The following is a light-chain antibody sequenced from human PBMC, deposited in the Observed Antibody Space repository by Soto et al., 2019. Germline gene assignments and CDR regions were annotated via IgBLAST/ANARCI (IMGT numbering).Light chain of an antibody. CDR3: ASWDDRLKGYV. CDR1: RSNIGSNS. V-gene: IGLV1-44*01. J-gene: IGLJ1*01. Sequence: QSVLTQPPSASGTPGQRVVISCSGSRSNIGSNSVNWYQQLPGTAPKLLIYINNQRPSGVPDRFSGSKSGTSVSLAISGLQSEDEADYYCASWDDRLKGYVFGPGTKLTVL. CDR2: INN.